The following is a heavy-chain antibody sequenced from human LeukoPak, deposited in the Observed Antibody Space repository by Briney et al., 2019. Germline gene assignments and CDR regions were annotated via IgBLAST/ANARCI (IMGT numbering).Heavy chain of an antibody. Sequence: GGSLRLSCTVSGFTFGDYALNWVRQAPEKGLEWVGFIRSKAYGGTTEYAASVKGRFTISRDDSKSIAYLQMNSLKTEDTAVYYCTGWTYGYGDYWGQGSLVTVSS. D-gene: IGHD5-18*01. CDR3: TGWTYGYGDY. J-gene: IGHJ4*02. V-gene: IGHV3-49*04. CDR2: IRSKAYGGTT. CDR1: GFTFGDYA.